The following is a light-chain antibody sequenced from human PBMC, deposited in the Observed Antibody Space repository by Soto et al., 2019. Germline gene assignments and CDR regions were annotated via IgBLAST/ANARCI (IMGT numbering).Light chain of an antibody. CDR3: SSYTSKSSLI. CDR2: EVR. V-gene: IGLV2-14*02. CDR1: MRDVGTYNL. Sequence: QSALTQPASVSGSPGQSITISCAGTMRDVGTYNLVSWYQHHPGRAPRLIIYEVRNRPSGISFRFSGSKSGNTASLTISGLQAEDEADYHCSSYTSKSSLIFGGGTKLTVL. J-gene: IGLJ2*01.